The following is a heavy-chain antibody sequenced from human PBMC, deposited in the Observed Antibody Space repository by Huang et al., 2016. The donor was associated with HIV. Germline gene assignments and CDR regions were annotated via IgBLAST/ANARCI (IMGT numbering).Heavy chain of an antibody. V-gene: IGHV1-69*13. CDR1: GGTFSSYA. D-gene: IGHD3-22*01. CDR3: ARARGYYDSSVSYYFDY. J-gene: IGHJ4*02. CDR2: ISPICGTA. Sequence: QVQLVQSGAEVKKPGSSVKVSCKASGGTFSSYAISWVRQAPGQGLEGMGWISPICGTANYAQKFQGRGTITADESTSTAYMELSSLRSEETAVYYCARARGYYDSSVSYYFDYWGQGTLVTVSS.